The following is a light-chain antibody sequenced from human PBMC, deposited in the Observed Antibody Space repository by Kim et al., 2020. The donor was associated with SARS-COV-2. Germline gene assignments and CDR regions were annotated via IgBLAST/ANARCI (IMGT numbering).Light chain of an antibody. CDR2: AVS. V-gene: IGKV1-17*03. Sequence: ARVTNPGEAIQDIVDYIAWIQQQPGKVPQRLIYAVSSLQSVVSSRFSGSRSGTEFTLTISGLRPEDFATYYCLQYSTYPYTLGQGTKLEI. CDR1: QDIVDY. CDR3: LQYSTYPYT. J-gene: IGKJ2*01.